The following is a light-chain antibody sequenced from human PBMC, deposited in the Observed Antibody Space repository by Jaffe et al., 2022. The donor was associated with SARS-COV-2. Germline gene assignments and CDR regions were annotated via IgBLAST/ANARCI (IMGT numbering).Light chain of an antibody. Sequence: DIVMTQSPDSLAVSLGERATINCKSSQSVLYSSNNKNYLAWYQQKPGQPPKLLIYWASTRESGVPDRISGSGSGTDFTLTISSLQAEDVAVYYCQQYYNSWHTFGGGTKVEIK. J-gene: IGKJ4*01. CDR1: QSVLYSSNNKNY. CDR2: WAS. CDR3: QQYYNSWHT. V-gene: IGKV4-1*01.